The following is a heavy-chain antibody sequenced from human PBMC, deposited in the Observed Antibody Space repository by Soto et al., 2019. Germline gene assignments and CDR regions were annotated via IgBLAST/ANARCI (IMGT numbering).Heavy chain of an antibody. D-gene: IGHD6-13*01. J-gene: IGHJ4*02. V-gene: IGHV1-69*13. CDR2: FIPIFGKA. CDR1: GRTLSSFS. Sequence: ASGKVSCKVSGRTLSSFSIRWVRQAPGQGLEWMGGFIPIFGKANYAQKFQGRVTITADESTSTAYMELSSLRSEDTAVYHSARDIAAAGTDFDYWGRGTLVTVSS. CDR3: ARDIAAAGTDFDY.